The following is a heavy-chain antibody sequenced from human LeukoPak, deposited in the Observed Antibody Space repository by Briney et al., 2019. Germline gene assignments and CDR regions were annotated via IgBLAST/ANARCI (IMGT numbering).Heavy chain of an antibody. CDR3: ARGSLLYYYDSSGYSFGEFDY. CDR1: GGSFSGYY. J-gene: IGHJ4*02. Sequence: SETLSLTCAVYGGSFSGYYWSWIRQPPGKGLEWIGEINHSGRTNYNPSLKSRVTISVDTSQNQFSLKLSSVTAADTAVYYCARGSLLYYYDSSGYSFGEFDYWGQGTLVTVSS. V-gene: IGHV4-34*01. D-gene: IGHD3-22*01. CDR2: INHSGRT.